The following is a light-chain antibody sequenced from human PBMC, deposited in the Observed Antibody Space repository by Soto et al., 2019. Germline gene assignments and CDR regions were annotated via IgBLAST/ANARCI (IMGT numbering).Light chain of an antibody. J-gene: IGKJ1*01. CDR3: QQYGSSPRT. Sequence: EIVLTQSPGTLSLSPGERATLSCRASQSVSSNYLVWYQQKPGQAPRLLIYGASSRATGIPDRFSGSGSGTDFTLTISRLEPEDFAVYYCQQYGSSPRTFGQGTKVEIK. CDR1: QSVSSNY. CDR2: GAS. V-gene: IGKV3-20*01.